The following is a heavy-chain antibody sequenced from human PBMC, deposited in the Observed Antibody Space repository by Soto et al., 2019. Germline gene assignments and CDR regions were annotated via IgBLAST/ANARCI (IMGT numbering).Heavy chain of an antibody. D-gene: IGHD2-21*02. CDR2: INAGNGNT. Sequence: QVQLVQSGAEEKKPGASVKVSCKASGYTFTSYAMHWVRQAPGQRLEWMGWINAGNGNTKYSQKFQGRVTITRDTSARTAYMELSRLRSKDTAVYYCARSIVVVTAIDYWGQGTMVIVSS. J-gene: IGHJ4*02. CDR1: GYTFTSYA. V-gene: IGHV1-3*05. CDR3: ARSIVVVTAIDY.